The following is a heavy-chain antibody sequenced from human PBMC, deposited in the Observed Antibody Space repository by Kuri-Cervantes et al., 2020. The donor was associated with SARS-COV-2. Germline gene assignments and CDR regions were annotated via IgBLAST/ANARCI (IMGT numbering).Heavy chain of an antibody. Sequence: SETLSLTCTVSGGSINNSSYYWGWIRQPPGKGLEWIGEINHSGSTNYNPSLKSRVTISVDTSKNQFSLKLSSVTAADTAVCYCARAGEDDYSNYVDWFDPWGQGTLVTVSS. J-gene: IGHJ5*02. CDR2: INHSGST. V-gene: IGHV4-39*07. CDR3: ARAGEDDYSNYVDWFDP. CDR1: GGSINNSSYY. D-gene: IGHD4-11*01.